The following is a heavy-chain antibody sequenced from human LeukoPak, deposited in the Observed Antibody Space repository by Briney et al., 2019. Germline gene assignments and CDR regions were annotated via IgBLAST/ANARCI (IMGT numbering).Heavy chain of an antibody. D-gene: IGHD2-15*01. CDR1: GGSISSYY. CDR3: ATTPRCSGGSCYSPVY. Sequence: PSETLSLTCTVSGGSISSYYWSWIRQPPGKGLEWIGYIYYSGSTNYNPSLKSRVTISVDTSKNQFSLKLSSVTAADTAVYYCATTPRCSGGSCYSPVYWGQGTLVTVSS. CDR2: IYYSGST. J-gene: IGHJ4*02. V-gene: IGHV4-59*12.